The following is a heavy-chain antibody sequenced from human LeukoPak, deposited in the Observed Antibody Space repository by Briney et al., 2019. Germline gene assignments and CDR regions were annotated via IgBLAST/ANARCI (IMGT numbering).Heavy chain of an antibody. CDR2: INQDGTEK. J-gene: IGHJ4*02. CDR3: ARALWFGETFPAY. V-gene: IGHV3-7*01. Sequence: QPGGSLRLPCAASGFTVSSNYMSWVRQAPGKGLEWVANINQDGTEKYYVDSVKGRFTISRDNAKNSLYLQMNSLRAEDTAVYYCARALWFGETFPAYWGQGTLVTVSS. CDR1: GFTVSSNY. D-gene: IGHD3-10*01.